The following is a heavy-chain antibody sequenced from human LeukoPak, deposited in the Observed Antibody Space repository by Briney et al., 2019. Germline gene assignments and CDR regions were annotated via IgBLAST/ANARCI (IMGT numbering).Heavy chain of an antibody. J-gene: IGHJ4*02. CDR3: ARGGGSSSDFDY. D-gene: IGHD6-13*01. CDR2: IIPIFGTA. Sequence: APVKVSCKASGGTFSSYAISWVRQAPGQGLEWMGRIIPIFGTANYAQKFQGRVTITTDESTSTAYMELSSLRSEDTAVYYCARGGGSSSDFDYWGQGTLVTVSS. CDR1: GGTFSSYA. V-gene: IGHV1-69*05.